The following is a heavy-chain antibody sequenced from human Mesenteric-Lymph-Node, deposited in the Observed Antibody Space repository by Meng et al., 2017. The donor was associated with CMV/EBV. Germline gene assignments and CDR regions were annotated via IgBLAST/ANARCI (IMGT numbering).Heavy chain of an antibody. CDR1: GGSISSYY. J-gene: IGHJ6*02. CDR2: IYTSGST. Sequence: SETLSLTCTVSGGSISSYYWSWIRQPAGKGLEWIGRIYTSGSTNYNPSLKSRVTISVDTSKNQFSLKLSSVTAADTAVYYCARVRSNYYYYYGMDVWGQGTTVTVSS. D-gene: IGHD4-17*01. V-gene: IGHV4-4*07. CDR3: ARVRSNYYYYYGMDV.